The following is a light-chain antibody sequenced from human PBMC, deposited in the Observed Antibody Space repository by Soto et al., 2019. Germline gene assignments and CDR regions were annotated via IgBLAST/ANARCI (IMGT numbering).Light chain of an antibody. CDR2: LTS. J-gene: IGKJ2*01. CDR1: QTTGSN. V-gene: IGKV1-39*01. CDR3: QQTYSSPYT. Sequence: DIQMTQSPSSLSASVGDRVTITCRASQTTGSNLNWYQLKPGKAPRLLIYLTSTLQGSVPPRFIGGASATDFTLTISSLPPEDLATYYCQQTYSSPYTFGQATILEFK.